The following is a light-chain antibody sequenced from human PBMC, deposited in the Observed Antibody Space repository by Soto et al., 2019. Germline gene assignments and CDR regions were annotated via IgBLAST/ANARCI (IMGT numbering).Light chain of an antibody. Sequence: QSVLTQPASVSGSPGQSITISCIGTSSDVGAYDLVSWYQQHPGTAPRLIIYENIRRPSTITSRFSGSKSGNTASLTISGLRAEDEATYHCCSYAGNRIFIFGGGTKGTVL. CDR1: SSDVGAYDL. J-gene: IGLJ2*01. CDR2: ENI. V-gene: IGLV2-23*01. CDR3: CSYAGNRIFI.